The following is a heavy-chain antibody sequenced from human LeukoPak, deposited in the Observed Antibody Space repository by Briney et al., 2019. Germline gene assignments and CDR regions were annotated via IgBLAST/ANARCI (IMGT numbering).Heavy chain of an antibody. J-gene: IGHJ6*03. V-gene: IGHV1-18*01. CDR2: ITAYNGNT. D-gene: IGHD4/OR15-4a*01. CDR1: GYTFINYG. CDR3: ARGVLDVTYYYYYYKDV. Sequence: ASVKVSCKASGYTFINYGISWVRQAPGQGLEWMGWITAYNGNTKYAQKFQGRVTMTTDTSTSTAYMELRSLRSDDTAVYYCARGVLDVTYYYYYYKDVWGKGTTVIVSS.